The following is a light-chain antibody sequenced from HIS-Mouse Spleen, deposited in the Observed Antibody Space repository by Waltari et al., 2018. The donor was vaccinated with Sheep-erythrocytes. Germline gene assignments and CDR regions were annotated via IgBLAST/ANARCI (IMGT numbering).Light chain of an antibody. V-gene: IGKV4-1*01. J-gene: IGKJ4*01. CDR2: GAS. Sequence: DIVMTQSPDSLAVSLGERATINCKSSQSVLYSPNNKNYLAWYQQKPGQPPNLLIYGASTRESGVPDRLIGIGSRTDITLTLRSLQAEDVAVYCCQQYYSTPLTFGVGTKVEIK. CDR1: QSVLYSPNNKNY. CDR3: QQYYSTPLT.